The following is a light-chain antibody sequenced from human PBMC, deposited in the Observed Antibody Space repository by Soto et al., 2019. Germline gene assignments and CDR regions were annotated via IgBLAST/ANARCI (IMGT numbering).Light chain of an antibody. CDR3: QQYNSYSWP. CDR2: DAS. CDR1: RSISSW. J-gene: IGKJ1*01. V-gene: IGKV1-5*01. Sequence: IKSSLSPATLSAYVEDRVTITCRASRSISSWLAWYQQKPGKAPKLLIYDASSLESGVPSRFSGSGSGTEFTLTISSLQPDDFATYYCQQYNSYSWPFGQGTKVDIK.